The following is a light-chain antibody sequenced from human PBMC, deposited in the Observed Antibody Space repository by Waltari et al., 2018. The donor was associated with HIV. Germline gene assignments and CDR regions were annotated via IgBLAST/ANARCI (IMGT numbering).Light chain of an antibody. Sequence: QSALTQPASMSGSPGQSLTITCTGPSSDVNDYNSVPWYQHNPDKAPKVIMYEVTPRPAGVSNRFAGSKSGNTASLTISGLLPEDEAEYFCVSYISSSTPEFGGGTKLTVL. V-gene: IGLV2-14*01. CDR3: VSYISSSTPE. CDR2: EVT. J-gene: IGLJ3*02. CDR1: SSDVNDYNS.